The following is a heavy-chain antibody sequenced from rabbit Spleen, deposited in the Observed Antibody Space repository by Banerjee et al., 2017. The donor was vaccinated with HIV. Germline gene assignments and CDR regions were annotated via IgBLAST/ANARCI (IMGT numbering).Heavy chain of an antibody. V-gene: IGHV1S47*01. CDR1: GIDFSSDA. J-gene: IGHJ4*01. CDR2: IYNGDGTT. Sequence: QQQLEESGGGLVQPGGTLTLTCKASGIDFSSDAMCWVRQAPGKGPEWIACIYNGDGTTYYASWVHGRFTISKASSTTVTLQMTSLTAADTATYFCARDLVAVIGWNFSLWGQGTLVTVS. CDR3: ARDLVAVIGWNFSL. D-gene: IGHD5-1*01.